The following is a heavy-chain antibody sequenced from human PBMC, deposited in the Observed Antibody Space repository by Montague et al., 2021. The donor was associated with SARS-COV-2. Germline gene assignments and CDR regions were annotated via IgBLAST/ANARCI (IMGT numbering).Heavy chain of an antibody. CDR1: GGSISSINW. CDR2: IYHSGST. V-gene: IGHV4-4*02. Sequence: SETLSLTCAVSGGSISSINWWSWVRQPPGKGLEWIGEIYHSGSTNYNPSLKSRVIISVDKSKNQFSLKLRSVTAADTAVYYCARTGYSSGWHPLDYWGQGTLVTVSS. J-gene: IGHJ4*02. CDR3: ARTGYSSGWHPLDY. D-gene: IGHD6-19*01.